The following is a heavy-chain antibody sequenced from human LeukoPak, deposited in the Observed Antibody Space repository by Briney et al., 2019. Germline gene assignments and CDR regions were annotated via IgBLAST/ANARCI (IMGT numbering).Heavy chain of an antibody. Sequence: ASVKVSCKVSGYTLTELSMHWVRQAPGKGLEWMGGFDPEDGETIYAQKFQGRVTMTEDTSTDTAYMELSSLRSEDTAVYYCATSRGATAMVTDYFHYWGQGTLVTVSS. CDR3: ATSRGATAMVTDYFHY. J-gene: IGHJ4*02. D-gene: IGHD5-18*01. CDR1: GYTLTELS. V-gene: IGHV1-24*01. CDR2: FDPEDGET.